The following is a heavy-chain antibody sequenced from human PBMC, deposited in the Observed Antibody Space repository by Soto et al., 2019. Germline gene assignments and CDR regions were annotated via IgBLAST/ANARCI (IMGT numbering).Heavy chain of an antibody. V-gene: IGHV3-72*01. J-gene: IGHJ3*02. CDR3: SSPWENHAFAM. CDR1: GFTFSDHS. CDR2: TRNKANIYTT. D-gene: IGHD1-26*01. Sequence: EVQLVESGGGLVQPGGSLRLSCAASGFTFSDHSMDWVRQAPGKGLEWVGRTRNKANIYTTEYAASVKGRFIISTDDSKNSFYRQRTSLKREDPAVYYCSSPWENHAFAMWAKGTMVTFSS.